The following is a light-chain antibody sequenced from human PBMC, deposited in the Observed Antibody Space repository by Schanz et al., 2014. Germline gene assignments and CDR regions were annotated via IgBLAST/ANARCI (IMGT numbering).Light chain of an antibody. J-gene: IGKJ1*01. V-gene: IGKV3-20*01. CDR1: EGVASNY. CDR3: QQYGNSPTWT. CDR2: GAS. Sequence: EIVLTQSPGTLSLSPGEGVTLSCRASEGVASNYVAWYQQKPGQAPRLLIYGASSRATGIPDRFSGSGSGTDFTLTISRLEPEDFAVYYCQQYGNSPTWTFGQGTKVEIK.